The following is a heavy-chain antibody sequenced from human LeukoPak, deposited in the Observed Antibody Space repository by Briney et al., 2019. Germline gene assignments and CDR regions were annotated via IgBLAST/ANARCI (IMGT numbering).Heavy chain of an antibody. Sequence: GGSLRLSCAASGFTFSSYGMSWVRQAPGKGLEWVSGITYSSGYTYYADSVKGRFTISRDSARNSLDLQMNSLRVEDTAVYYCARRAIAEGFDYWGQGTLVTVSS. D-gene: IGHD6-13*01. V-gene: IGHV3-21*01. J-gene: IGHJ4*02. CDR2: ITYSSGYT. CDR1: GFTFSSYG. CDR3: ARRAIAEGFDY.